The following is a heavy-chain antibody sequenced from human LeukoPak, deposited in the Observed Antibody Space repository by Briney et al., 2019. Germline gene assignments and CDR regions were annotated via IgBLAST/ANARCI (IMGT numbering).Heavy chain of an antibody. Sequence: GRSLRLSCAASGFTFSSYAMHWVRQAPGKGLERVAVISYDGSNKYYADSVKGRFTISRDNSKNTLYLQMNSLRAEDTAVYYCARVLLGSLGAFDIWGQGTMVTVSS. CDR1: GFTFSSYA. J-gene: IGHJ3*02. V-gene: IGHV3-30-3*01. CDR2: ISYDGSNK. CDR3: ARVLLGSLGAFDI. D-gene: IGHD2-15*01.